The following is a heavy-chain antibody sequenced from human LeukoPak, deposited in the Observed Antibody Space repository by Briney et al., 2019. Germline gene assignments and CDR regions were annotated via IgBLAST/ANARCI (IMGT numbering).Heavy chain of an antibody. Sequence: GGSLKLSCAASGFTFRGSAMHWVRQASGKGLEWDGRIRSKANSYATAYAASVKGRFTISRDDSKNTAYLQMNSLKTEDTAVYYCTKGSELPNRFDPWGQGTLVTVSS. CDR2: IRSKANSYAT. V-gene: IGHV3-73*01. CDR3: TKGSELPNRFDP. CDR1: GFTFRGSA. D-gene: IGHD1-7*01. J-gene: IGHJ5*02.